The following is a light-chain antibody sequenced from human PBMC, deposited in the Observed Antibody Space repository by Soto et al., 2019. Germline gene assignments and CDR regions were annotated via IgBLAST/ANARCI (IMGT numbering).Light chain of an antibody. CDR2: DVN. CDR1: STYFGTYNY. Sequence: QSALTQPRSVSGSPGQSVTISCTATSTYFGTYNYVSWYQQHPGKAPKLILYDVNKRASGVPGRFSGSQSGDTASLIISGLQAEDEGDYYCCSYARSFTSVVFGGGTKLTVL. J-gene: IGLJ2*01. CDR3: CSYARSFTSVV. V-gene: IGLV2-11*01.